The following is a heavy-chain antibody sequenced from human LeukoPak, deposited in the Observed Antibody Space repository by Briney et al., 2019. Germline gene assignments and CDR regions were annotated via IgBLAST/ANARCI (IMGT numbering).Heavy chain of an antibody. CDR3: ARGTRYSPFDI. CDR2: INPSGGST. Sequence: ASVKVSCKASGYTFTSYYMHWVRQAPGQGLEWMGIINPSGGSTSYAQKFQGRVTMTTDTSTSTAYMELRSLRSDDTAVYYCARGTRYSPFDIWGQGTMVTVSS. D-gene: IGHD6-13*01. V-gene: IGHV1-46*01. CDR1: GYTFTSYY. J-gene: IGHJ3*02.